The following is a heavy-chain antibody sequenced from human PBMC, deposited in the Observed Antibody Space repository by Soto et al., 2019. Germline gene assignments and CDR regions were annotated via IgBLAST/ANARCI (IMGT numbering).Heavy chain of an antibody. CDR2: IYPGDSDT. V-gene: IGHV5-51*01. Sequence: GESLKISCKGSGYSFTSYWIGWVRQMPGKGLEWMGIIYPGDSDTRYSPSFQGQVTISADKSISTAYLQWSSLKASDTAMYYCAITFYDILTGSSLEYYYYGMDVWGQGTTVTVSS. D-gene: IGHD3-9*01. J-gene: IGHJ6*02. CDR3: AITFYDILTGSSLEYYYYGMDV. CDR1: GYSFTSYW.